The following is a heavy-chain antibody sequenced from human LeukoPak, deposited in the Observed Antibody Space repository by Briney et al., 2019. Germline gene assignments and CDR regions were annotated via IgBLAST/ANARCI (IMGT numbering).Heavy chain of an antibody. Sequence: SDTLSLICAVYGGSFSGYYWSWIRQPPGKGLEWIGEINHSGSTNYNPSLKSRVTISVDTSKNQFSLKLSSVTAADTAVYYCARSEWELRAFDIWGQGTMVTVSS. J-gene: IGHJ3*02. CDR1: GGSFSGYY. CDR2: INHSGST. CDR3: ARSEWELRAFDI. D-gene: IGHD1-26*01. V-gene: IGHV4-34*01.